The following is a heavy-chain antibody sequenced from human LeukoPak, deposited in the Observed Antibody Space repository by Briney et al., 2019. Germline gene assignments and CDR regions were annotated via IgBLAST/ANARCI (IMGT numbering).Heavy chain of an antibody. D-gene: IGHD4-17*01. CDR2: INPSGGST. CDR1: GYTLTSYY. J-gene: IGHJ4*02. Sequence: GASVKVSCKASGYTLTSYYIHWVRQAPGQGLEWMGIINPSGGSTSYAQKFQGRVTMTRDTSTSTVYMELSSLRSEDTAVYYCARTTVTIKFDYWGQGTLVTVSS. CDR3: ARTTVTIKFDY. V-gene: IGHV1-46*01.